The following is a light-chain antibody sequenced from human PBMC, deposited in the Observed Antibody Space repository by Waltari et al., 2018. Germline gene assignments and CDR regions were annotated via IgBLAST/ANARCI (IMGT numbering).Light chain of an antibody. CDR1: SSNFGAGYD. CDR2: GNT. V-gene: IGLV1-40*01. J-gene: IGLJ3*02. CDR3: QSFDSSLSASV. Sequence: QSVLTQPPSMSGAPGQKVTIPCTGGSSNFGAGYDVHWYQQFPGTAPKLLIFGNTNRASGFPGRFSGSRSGTSASLAIAGVQSEDEAVYYCQSFDSSLSASVFGGGTKLTVL.